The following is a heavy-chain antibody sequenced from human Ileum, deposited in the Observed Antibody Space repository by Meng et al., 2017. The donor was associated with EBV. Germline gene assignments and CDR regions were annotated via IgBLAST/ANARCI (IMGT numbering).Heavy chain of an antibody. CDR1: GGSFSGYY. CDR2: INHSGST. V-gene: IGHV4-34*01. CDR3: ARGNKVSDRGFDY. Sequence: VQLRQGGAGLLKPSEPLSLTCAVYGGSFSGYYWSWIRQPPGKGLEWIGEINHSGSTNYNPSLKSRVTISVDTSKNQFSLKLSSVTAADTAVYYCARGNKVSDRGFDYWGQGTLVTVSS. J-gene: IGHJ4*02. D-gene: IGHD3-10*01.